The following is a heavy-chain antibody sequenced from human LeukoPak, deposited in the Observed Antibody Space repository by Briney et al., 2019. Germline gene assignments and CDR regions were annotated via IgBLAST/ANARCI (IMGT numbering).Heavy chain of an antibody. V-gene: IGHV1-18*01. Sequence: ASVKVSCKASGYTFTSYGISWVRQAPGQGLEWMGWISAYNGNTNYGQKLQGRVTMTTDTSTSTAYMELRSLRSDDTAVYYCARDFPAPEFADLVGATQGTDYWGQGTLVTVSS. J-gene: IGHJ4*02. CDR2: ISAYNGNT. D-gene: IGHD1-26*01. CDR3: ARDFPAPEFADLVGATQGTDY. CDR1: GYTFTSYG.